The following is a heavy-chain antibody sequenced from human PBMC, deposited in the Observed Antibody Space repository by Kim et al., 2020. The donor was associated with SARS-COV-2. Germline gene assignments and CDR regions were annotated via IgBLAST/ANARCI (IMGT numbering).Heavy chain of an antibody. CDR2: IYYSGST. D-gene: IGHD4-17*01. V-gene: IGHV4-31*03. CDR3: ARYYGRAYYFDY. CDR1: GGSISSGGYY. J-gene: IGHJ4*02. Sequence: SETLSLTCTVSGGSISSGGYYWSWIRQHPGKGLEWIGYIYYSGSTYYNPSLKSRVTISVDTSKNQFSLKLSSVTAADTAVYDCARYYGRAYYFDYWGQGTLVTVSS.